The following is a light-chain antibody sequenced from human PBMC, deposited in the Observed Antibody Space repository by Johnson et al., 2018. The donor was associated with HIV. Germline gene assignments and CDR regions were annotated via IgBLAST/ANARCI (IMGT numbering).Light chain of an antibody. V-gene: IGLV1-51*01. CDR1: SSNIGNNY. CDR2: DNN. CDR3: GTWDGSLSAGV. Sequence: QSVLTQPPSVSAAPGQKVTISCSGSSSNIGNNYVSWYQQLPGTAPKLLIYDNNKRPSGIPDRFSGSKSGTSTTLCITGLHTGDEADYYCGTWDGSLSAGVFGTGTKVTVL. J-gene: IGLJ1*01.